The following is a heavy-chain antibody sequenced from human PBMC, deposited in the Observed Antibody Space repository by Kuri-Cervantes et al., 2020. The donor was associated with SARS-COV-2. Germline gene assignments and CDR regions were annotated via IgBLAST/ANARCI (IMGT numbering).Heavy chain of an antibody. D-gene: IGHD2-15*01. J-gene: IGHJ4*02. CDR1: GFTFSSYG. V-gene: IGHV3-33*08. CDR3: ARDRGEDIVVVVAASAYDY. CDR2: IWYDGSNK. Sequence: GESLKISCAASGFTFSSYGMHWVRQAPGKGLEWVAVIWYDGSNKYYADSVKGRFTISRDNSKNTLYLQMNSLRAEDTAVYYCARDRGEDIVVVVAASAYDYWGQGTLVTVSS.